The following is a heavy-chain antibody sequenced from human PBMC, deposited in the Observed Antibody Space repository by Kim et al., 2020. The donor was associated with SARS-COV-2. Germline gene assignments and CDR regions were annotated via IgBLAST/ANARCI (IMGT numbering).Heavy chain of an antibody. Sequence: GGSLRLSCVASGFTFDDYAMHWVRQAPGKGLEWVSSISWNSGSIGYADSVKGRFTISRDNAKNSLYLQMNSLRAEDTALYYCAKALGPRYYYDSSGYHLGDYFDYWGQGTLVPVS. CDR3: AKALGPRYYYDSSGYHLGDYFDY. CDR1: GFTFDDYA. CDR2: ISWNSGSI. D-gene: IGHD3-22*01. V-gene: IGHV3-9*01. J-gene: IGHJ4*02.